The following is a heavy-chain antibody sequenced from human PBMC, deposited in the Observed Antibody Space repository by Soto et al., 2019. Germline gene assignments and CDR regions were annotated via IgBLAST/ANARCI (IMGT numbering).Heavy chain of an antibody. V-gene: IGHV1-18*01. CDR2: ISAYNGNT. CDR1: GYTFTSYG. Sequence: GASVTVSCKASGYTFTSYGISWVRQAPGQGLEWMGWISAYNGNTNYAQKLQGRVTMTTDTSTSTAYLELRSLSSDDTAVYYCARDAIGPWFDYSRSWSHLDYWGQGTLVTVSS. D-gene: IGHD6-13*01. CDR3: ARDAIGPWFDYSRSWSHLDY. J-gene: IGHJ4*02.